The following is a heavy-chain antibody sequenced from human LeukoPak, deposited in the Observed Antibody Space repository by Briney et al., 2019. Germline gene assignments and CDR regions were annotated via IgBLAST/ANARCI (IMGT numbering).Heavy chain of an antibody. Sequence: AASVKVSCKASGYTFTSYDINWVRQATGQGLEWMGWMNPNSGNTAYAQKFQGGVTMSRDTSISTAYMELSSLRSEDTAVYYCARLPKYSRPLDYWGQGTLVTVSS. D-gene: IGHD6-6*01. CDR1: GYTFTSYD. CDR2: MNPNSGNT. V-gene: IGHV1-8*01. J-gene: IGHJ4*02. CDR3: ARLPKYSRPLDY.